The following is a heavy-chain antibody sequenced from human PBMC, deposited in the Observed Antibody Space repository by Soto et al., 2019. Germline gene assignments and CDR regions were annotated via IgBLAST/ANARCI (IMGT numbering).Heavy chain of an antibody. Sequence: ASVKVSCKASGYTFTSYAMHWVRQAPGQRLEWMGWINAGNGNTKYSQKFQGRVTITRDTSASTAYMELSSLRSEDTAVYYCAREVLGEGSYYFYYWGQGNLVTVSS. V-gene: IGHV1-3*01. J-gene: IGHJ4*02. CDR2: INAGNGNT. D-gene: IGHD3-10*01. CDR1: GYTFTSYA. CDR3: AREVLGEGSYYFYY.